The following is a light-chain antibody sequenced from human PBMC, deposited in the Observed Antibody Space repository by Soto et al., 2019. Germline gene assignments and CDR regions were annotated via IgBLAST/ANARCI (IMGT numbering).Light chain of an antibody. J-gene: IGKJ1*01. CDR1: QSISNH. CDR3: QQSYSSPPT. CDR2: AAS. V-gene: IGKV1-39*01. Sequence: DIQMTQSPSSLSASVEDRVIITCRASQSISNHLNWYQQKPGKAPKLLIFAASSLQSGVPSRFRGRRSVQAFTLTISSLQPEDFATYYCQQSYSSPPTFGQGTKVEIK.